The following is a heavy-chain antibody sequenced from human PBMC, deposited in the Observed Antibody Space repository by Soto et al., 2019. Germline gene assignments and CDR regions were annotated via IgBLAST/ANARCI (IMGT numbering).Heavy chain of an antibody. CDR3: ATRPLLPGAP. CDR1: GFTFSSND. V-gene: IGHV3-53*01. J-gene: IGHJ3*01. Sequence: EVQLVESGGGLIQPGGSLRLSCAASGFTFSSNDMNWVRQAPGKGLEWVSLIYSGGSTYYADSVKGRFTISRHNSKNTLYLQMISLRAEDTAVYYCATRPLLPGAPWGQGTTVTVSS. D-gene: IGHD3-22*01. CDR2: IYSGGST.